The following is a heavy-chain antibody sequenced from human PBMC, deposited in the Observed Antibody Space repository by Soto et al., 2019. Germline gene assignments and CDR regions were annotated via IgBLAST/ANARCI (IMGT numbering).Heavy chain of an antibody. CDR1: GFTFSSYA. V-gene: IGHV3-30-3*01. CDR2: ISYDGSNK. Sequence: PGGSLRLSCAASGFTFSSYAMHWVRQAPGKGLEWVAVISYDGSNKYYADSVKGRFTISRDNSKNTLYLQMNSPRAEDTAVYYCARDRQLDEDYYYYGMDVWGQGTTVTVSS. J-gene: IGHJ6*02. CDR3: ARDRQLDEDYYYYGMDV. D-gene: IGHD6-6*01.